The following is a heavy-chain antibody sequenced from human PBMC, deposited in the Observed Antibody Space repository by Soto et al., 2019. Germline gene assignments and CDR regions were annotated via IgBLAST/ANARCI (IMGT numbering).Heavy chain of an antibody. D-gene: IGHD4-4*01. V-gene: IGHV3-23*01. Sequence: GGSLRLSCAASGFTFTNYAMNWVRQAPGKGLEWVSAISGSGGNTYYADSVRGRFTISRDNSKNTLHLQMNSLRADDTAVYYCEKGVRFKSYSTSPIDCFDYWGQGTLVTVSS. CDR2: ISGSGGNT. CDR3: EKGVRFKSYSTSPIDCFDY. J-gene: IGHJ4*02. CDR1: GFTFTNYA.